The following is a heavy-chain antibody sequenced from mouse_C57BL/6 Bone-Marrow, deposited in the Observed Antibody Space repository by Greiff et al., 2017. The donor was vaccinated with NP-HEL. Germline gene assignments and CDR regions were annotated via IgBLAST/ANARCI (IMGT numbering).Heavy chain of an antibody. CDR2: IYPGSGST. Sequence: VQLQQPGAELVKPGASVKMSCKASGYTFTSYWITWVKQRPGQGLEWIGDIYPGSGSTNYNEKFKSKATLTVDTSSSTASMQLSSLTSEDSAVYYCARSGWLLPWFAYWGQGTLVTVSA. D-gene: IGHD2-3*01. CDR1: GYTFTSYW. J-gene: IGHJ3*01. V-gene: IGHV1-55*01. CDR3: ARSGWLLPWFAY.